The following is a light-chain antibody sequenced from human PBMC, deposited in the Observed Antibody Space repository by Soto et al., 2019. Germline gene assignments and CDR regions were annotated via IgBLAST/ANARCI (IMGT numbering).Light chain of an antibody. Sequence: QSVPTQPASVSGSSGQSITISCTGTSSDVCGYNYVSWYQQHPGKAPKLMIYDVSNRPSGVSNRFSGSKSGNTASLTISGLQAEDEADYYCSSYTSSSTLDVVFGGGTKVTVL. V-gene: IGLV2-14*01. CDR2: DVS. CDR3: SSYTSSSTLDVV. CDR1: SSDVCGYNY. J-gene: IGLJ2*01.